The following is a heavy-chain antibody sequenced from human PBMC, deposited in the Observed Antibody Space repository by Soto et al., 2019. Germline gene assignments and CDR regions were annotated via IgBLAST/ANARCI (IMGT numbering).Heavy chain of an antibody. V-gene: IGHV1-8*01. CDR2: IDPNSGST. CDR3: ARERKFDFWRKGLDV. CDR1: GYTFTSYD. Sequence: ASVKVSCKASGYTFTSYDINWVLQGPGQGLEWLGWIDPNSGSTGYAQNFQGRVTMTRNISINTAHMELSSLRSEDTAVYYCARERKFDFWRKGLDVWGQGTTVTVSS. D-gene: IGHD3-3*01. J-gene: IGHJ6*02.